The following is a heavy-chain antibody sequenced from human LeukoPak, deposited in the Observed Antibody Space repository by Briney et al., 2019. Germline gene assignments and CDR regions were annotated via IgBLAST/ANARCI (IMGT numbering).Heavy chain of an antibody. J-gene: IGHJ4*02. CDR1: GGSISSYY. D-gene: IGHD3-10*01. V-gene: IGHV4-59*01. Sequence: TSETLSLTCTVSGGSISSYYWSWIRQPPGKGLEWIGYIYYSGSTNYNPSLKSRVTISVDTSKNQFSLKLSSVTAADTAVYYCARDTGVGSDYWGQGTLVTVSS. CDR3: ARDTGVGSDY. CDR2: IYYSGST.